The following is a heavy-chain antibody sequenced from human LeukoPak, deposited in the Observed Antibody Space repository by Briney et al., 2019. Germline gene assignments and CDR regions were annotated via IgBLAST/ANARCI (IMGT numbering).Heavy chain of an antibody. J-gene: IGHJ5*02. CDR1: GYTFTSYG. CDR3: ARAEYSSGWYKGDWFDP. Sequence: ASVKVSCKASGYTFTSYGISWVRQAPGQGLEWMGWINPNSGGTNYAQKFQGRVTMTRDTSISTAYMELSRLRSDDTAVYYCARAEYSSGWYKGDWFDPWGQGTLVTVSS. D-gene: IGHD6-19*01. V-gene: IGHV1-2*02. CDR2: INPNSGGT.